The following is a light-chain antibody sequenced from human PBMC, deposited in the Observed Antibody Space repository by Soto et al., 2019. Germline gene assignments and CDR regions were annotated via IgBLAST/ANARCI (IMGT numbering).Light chain of an antibody. CDR2: KTS. CDR3: QQYESFSLT. CDR1: QSINNW. Sequence: DTQMNQSPSPLSASVRDRVTITCRAIQSINNWLALYQNKPGKAPKLLIYKTSDLESGVPSRVGGSGSGTDLSLTISSLQPDGFATYYCQQYESFSLTCGGGTRVDVK. V-gene: IGKV1-5*03. J-gene: IGKJ4*01.